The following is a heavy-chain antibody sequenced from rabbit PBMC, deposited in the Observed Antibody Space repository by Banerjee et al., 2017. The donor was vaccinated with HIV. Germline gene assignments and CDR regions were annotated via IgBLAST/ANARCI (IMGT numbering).Heavy chain of an antibody. CDR2: IDAGSSGFT. J-gene: IGHJ4*01. V-gene: IGHV1S40*01. D-gene: IGHD6-1*01. Sequence: QSLEESGGDLVKPGASLTLTCTASGVSFSSSSYVCWVRQAPGKGLEWIACIDAGSSGFTYFATWAKGRFTCSKSSSTTVTLQMTRLTAADTATYFCVRDRGVDYTYGYAGNTYASPFNLWGPGTLVTVS. CDR3: VRDRGVDYTYGYAGNTYASPFNL. CDR1: GVSFSSSSY.